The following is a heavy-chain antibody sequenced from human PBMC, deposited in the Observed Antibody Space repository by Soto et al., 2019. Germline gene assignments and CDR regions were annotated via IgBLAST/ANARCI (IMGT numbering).Heavy chain of an antibody. V-gene: IGHV3-33*01. D-gene: IGHD6-13*01. CDR3: ARGNGIAAALDY. CDR2: IRYDGSNK. Sequence: QVQLVESGGGVVQPGRSLRLSCAASGFTFSSYGMHWVRQAPGKGLEWVAVIRYDGSNKYYAESVKGRFTISRDNSKNTLYLQMNSLRAEDTAVYYCARGNGIAAALDYWGQGTLVTVSS. J-gene: IGHJ4*02. CDR1: GFTFSSYG.